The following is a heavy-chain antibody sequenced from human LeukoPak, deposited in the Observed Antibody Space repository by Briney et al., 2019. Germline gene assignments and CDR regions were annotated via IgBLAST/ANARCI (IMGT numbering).Heavy chain of an antibody. CDR2: IKQDGSEK. J-gene: IGHJ4*02. V-gene: IGHV3-7*01. Sequence: GGSLRLSCAASGFTSSSYWMSWVRQAPGKGLEWVANIKQDGSEKYYVDAVKGRFTISRDNAKNALNLQMNSLRAEDTAVYYCARVLDFWSGFDYWGQGSLVTVSS. CDR3: ARVLDFWSGFDY. D-gene: IGHD3-3*01. CDR1: GFTSSSYW.